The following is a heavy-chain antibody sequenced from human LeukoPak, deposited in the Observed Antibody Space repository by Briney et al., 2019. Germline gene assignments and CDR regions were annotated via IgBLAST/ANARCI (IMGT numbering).Heavy chain of an antibody. CDR1: GFTFGSYD. CDR2: ISKDGSNE. CDR3: AKEGYYYSSGSYSRRAFDI. Sequence: GGSLRLSCAASGFTFGSYDMHWVRQAPGKGLGWVAFISKDGSNEYYLDSVKGRFTISRDNSKNTLYLQLNSLRAEDTAVYYCAKEGYYYSSGSYSRRAFDIWGQGTMVTVSS. J-gene: IGHJ3*02. V-gene: IGHV3-30*18. D-gene: IGHD3-10*01.